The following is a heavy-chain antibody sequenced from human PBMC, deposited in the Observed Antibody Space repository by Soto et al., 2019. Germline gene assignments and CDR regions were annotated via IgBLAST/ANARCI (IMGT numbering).Heavy chain of an antibody. CDR2: ISYSGST. CDR1: GCSVSSGGYY. CDR3: ARALPSYYYYGMDV. V-gene: IGHV4-31*03. J-gene: IGHJ6*02. Sequence: SETLSLTCTFSGCSVSSGGYYWSWIRQHPGKGLEWIGYISYSGSTYYNPSLKSRPTISVDTSKNQFSLKLSSVTAADTAVYYCARALPSYYYYGMDVWGQGTTVTVSS.